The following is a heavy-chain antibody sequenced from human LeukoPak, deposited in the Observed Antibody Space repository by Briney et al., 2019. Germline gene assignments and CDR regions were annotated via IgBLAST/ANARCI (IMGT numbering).Heavy chain of an antibody. CDR1: GFTFSSYA. CDR2: ISGSGGST. J-gene: IGHJ4*02. CDR3: AKSVYGSGSSLFDY. Sequence: GGSLRPSCAASGFTFSSYAMSWVRQAPGKGLEWVSAISGSGGSTYYADSVKGRFTISRDNSKNTLYLQMNSLRAEDTAVYYCAKSVYGSGSSLFDYWGQGTLVTVSS. D-gene: IGHD3-10*01. V-gene: IGHV3-23*01.